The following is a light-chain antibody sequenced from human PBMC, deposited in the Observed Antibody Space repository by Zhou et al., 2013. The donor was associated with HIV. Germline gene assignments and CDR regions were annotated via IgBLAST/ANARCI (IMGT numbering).Light chain of an antibody. CDR1: RSISNW. V-gene: IGKV1-33*01. CDR2: DAF. Sequence: DIQMTQSPSTLSASVGDRVTITCRASRSISNWLAWYQLKPGEAPKLLIYDAFNLEAGVPSRFSGSGSGTDFTFTISSLQPEDVATYYCQQHEKLVTFGPGTKVAIK. J-gene: IGKJ3*01. CDR3: QQHEKLVT.